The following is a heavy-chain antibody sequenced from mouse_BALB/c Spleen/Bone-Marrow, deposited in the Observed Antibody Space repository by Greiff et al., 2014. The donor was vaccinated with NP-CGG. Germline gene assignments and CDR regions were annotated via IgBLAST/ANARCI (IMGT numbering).Heavy chain of an antibody. J-gene: IGHJ4*01. D-gene: IGHD4-1*01. CDR2: IHYSGVN. V-gene: IGHV3-1*02. CDR1: GYSITSYYS. CDR3: SRFAGTPYTMDY. Sequence: DVKLQESGPDLVKPSQSLSLTCTVTGYSITSYYSWHWIRQFPGNKLEWMGYIHYSGVNVYNPSLKSRISITRDTSNNQFFLQLNSVTTEDTATYYCSRFAGTPYTMDYWGQGTSVTVSS.